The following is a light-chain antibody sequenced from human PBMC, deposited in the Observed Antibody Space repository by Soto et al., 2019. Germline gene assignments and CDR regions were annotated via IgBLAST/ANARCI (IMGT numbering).Light chain of an antibody. Sequence: QSVLTQPPSASGTPGQWVTISCSGSSSDIGTNTVIWYQQLPGAAPKLLISSDNQRPSGVPDRFSGSKSGASASLASSELQSEDEADYYCAAWDVSLVVFGGGTKLTVL. CDR3: AAWDVSLVV. J-gene: IGLJ2*01. V-gene: IGLV1-44*01. CDR2: SDN. CDR1: SSDIGTNT.